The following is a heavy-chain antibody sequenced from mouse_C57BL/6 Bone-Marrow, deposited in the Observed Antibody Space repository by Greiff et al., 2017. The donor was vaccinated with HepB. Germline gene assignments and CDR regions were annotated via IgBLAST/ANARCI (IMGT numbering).Heavy chain of an antibody. V-gene: IGHV1-26*01. D-gene: IGHD2-4*01. J-gene: IGHJ4*01. Sequence: VQLKHSGPELVKPGASVKISCKASGYTFTDYYMNWVKQSHGKSLEWIGDINPNNGGTSYNQKFKGKATLTVDKSSSTAYMELRSLTSEDSAVYYCARLDYDYDRGYYAMDYWGQGTSVTVSS. CDR1: GYTFTDYY. CDR2: INPNNGGT. CDR3: ARLDYDYDRGYYAMDY.